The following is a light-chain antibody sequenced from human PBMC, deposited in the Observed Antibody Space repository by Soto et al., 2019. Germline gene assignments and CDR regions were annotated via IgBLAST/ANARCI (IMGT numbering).Light chain of an antibody. J-gene: IGKJ4*01. CDR3: QQYNDWPPQLS. Sequence: EIVMTQSPATLSVSVGERATLSCRASQTVSSKLAWYQQKPGQAPRLLIYGASTRATGIPARFTGSGSGTEFTLTISSLQSEDFALYYCQQYNDWPPQLSFGGGTKVEFK. CDR1: QTVSSK. CDR2: GAS. V-gene: IGKV3-15*01.